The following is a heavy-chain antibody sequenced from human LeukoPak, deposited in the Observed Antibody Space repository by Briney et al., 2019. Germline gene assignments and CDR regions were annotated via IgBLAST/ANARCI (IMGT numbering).Heavy chain of an antibody. J-gene: IGHJ4*02. CDR2: INPNNGGT. CDR3: ARGDYGDFNY. V-gene: IGHV1-2*02. D-gene: IGHD4-17*01. CDR1: GYTFTGYY. Sequence: GASVKVSCKASGYTFTGYYTHWVRQAPGQGLEWMGWINPNNGGTNLAQRFQGRVTMTRDTSISTAYVEVSRLTSDDTAVYYCARGDYGDFNYWGQGTLVTVSS.